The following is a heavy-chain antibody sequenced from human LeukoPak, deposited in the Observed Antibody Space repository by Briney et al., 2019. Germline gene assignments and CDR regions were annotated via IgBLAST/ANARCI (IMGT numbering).Heavy chain of an antibody. CDR3: AKDLTCGDGRWEFDL. J-gene: IGHJ5*02. CDR1: GFSLSSYA. Sequence: PGGSLRLSCVASGFSLSSYATAWVRQAPGKGLEWASGIYADDSDTFYIDAVKGRFTISKDKSKNTLYLQMNSLRAEDTAVYHCAKDLTCGDGRWEFDLWGQGSLVTVPS. CDR2: IYADDSDT. V-gene: IGHV3-23*01. D-gene: IGHD2-21*02.